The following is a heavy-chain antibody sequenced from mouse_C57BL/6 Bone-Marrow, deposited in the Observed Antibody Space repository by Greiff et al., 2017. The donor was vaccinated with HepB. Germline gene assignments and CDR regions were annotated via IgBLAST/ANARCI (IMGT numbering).Heavy chain of an antibody. V-gene: IGHV1-80*01. CDR3: ARGAY. J-gene: IGHJ3*01. Sequence: VMLVESGAELVKPGASVKISCKASGYAFSSSWMNWVKQRPGKGLEWIGQIYPGDGDTNYNGKFKGKATLTADKSSSTAYMQLSSLTSEDAAVYFCARGAYWGQGTLVTVSA. CDR1: GYAFSSSW. CDR2: IYPGDGDT.